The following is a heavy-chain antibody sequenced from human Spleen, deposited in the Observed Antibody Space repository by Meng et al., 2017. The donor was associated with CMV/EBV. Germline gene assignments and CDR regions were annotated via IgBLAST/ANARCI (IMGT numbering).Heavy chain of an antibody. J-gene: IGHJ3*02. Sequence: GESLKISSAVSGFKFDDYGMSWVRQAPGKGVEWVSGVNWSGNRTAYGDFGKGRFTISRDNAKNSLYLQMSSLTPEDTALYYCARDAFEGVDIWGQGTMVTVSS. V-gene: IGHV3-20*04. D-gene: IGHD3-16*01. CDR2: VNWSGNRT. CDR3: ARDAFEGVDI. CDR1: GFKFDDYG.